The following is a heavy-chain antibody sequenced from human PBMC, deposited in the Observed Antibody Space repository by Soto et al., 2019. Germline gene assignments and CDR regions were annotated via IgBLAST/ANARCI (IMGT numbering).Heavy chain of an antibody. CDR2: ISGSGTDT. CDR3: AKDTSGWTENYFDS. Sequence: VLLLESGGDLAQPGGSLRLSCAASGFTFKHYAMSWVRQAPGKRLEWISGISGSGTDTYYADSVKGRFTISRDISQSTLFLQMNSLRAEDTAVYYCAKDTSGWTENYFDSWGQGTLVTVSS. D-gene: IGHD6-19*01. J-gene: IGHJ4*02. V-gene: IGHV3-23*01. CDR1: GFTFKHYA.